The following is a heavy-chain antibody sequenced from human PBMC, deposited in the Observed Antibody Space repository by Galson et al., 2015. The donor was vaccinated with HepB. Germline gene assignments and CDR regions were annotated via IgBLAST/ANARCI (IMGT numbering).Heavy chain of an antibody. CDR1: GFTFSSYS. CDR2: ISSSSSTI. CDR3: ARGRDSSGYYLISNWFDP. V-gene: IGHV3-48*01. Sequence: SLRLSCAASGFTFSSYSMNWVRQAPGKGLEWVSYISSSSSTIYYADSVKGRFTISRDNAKNSLYLQMNSLRAEDTAVYYCARGRDSSGYYLISNWFDPWGQGTLVTVSS. J-gene: IGHJ5*02. D-gene: IGHD3-22*01.